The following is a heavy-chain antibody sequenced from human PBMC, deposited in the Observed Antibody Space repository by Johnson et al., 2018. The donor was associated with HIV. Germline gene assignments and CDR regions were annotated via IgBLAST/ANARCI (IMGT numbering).Heavy chain of an antibody. CDR2: IGTAGDT. CDR1: GFTFSSYA. V-gene: IGHV3-13*01. J-gene: IGHJ3*02. D-gene: IGHD3-3*01. Sequence: EVQLVESGGGLVQPGGPLRLSCAASGFTFSSYAMHWVRQATGKGLEWVSAIGTAGDTYYPGSVKGRFTISREDAKSSLYLQINSLRAGDTAVYYCARGMYYNFWSGYGIRWDAFDIWGQGTMVTVSS. CDR3: ARGMYYNFWSGYGIRWDAFDI.